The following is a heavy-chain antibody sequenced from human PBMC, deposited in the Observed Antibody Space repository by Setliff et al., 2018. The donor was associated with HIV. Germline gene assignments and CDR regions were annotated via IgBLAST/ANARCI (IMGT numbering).Heavy chain of an antibody. Sequence: ASVKVSCKGSGYTFPNYGFSWVRQAPGQGLEWMGWINTETGNPMYAQGFTGRFVFSLDTSVSTAYLQINSLKTEDTAMYYCARVGSYWSTFDYWGQGALVTVSS. CDR2: INTETGNP. J-gene: IGHJ4*02. CDR3: ARVGSYWSTFDY. CDR1: GYTFPNYG. V-gene: IGHV7-4-1*02. D-gene: IGHD1-26*01.